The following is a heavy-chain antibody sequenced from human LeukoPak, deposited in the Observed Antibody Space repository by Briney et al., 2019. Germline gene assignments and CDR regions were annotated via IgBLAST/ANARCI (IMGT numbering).Heavy chain of an antibody. D-gene: IGHD4-17*01. CDR2: IRGDEGDK. CDR3: ARDVGGALDY. Sequence: GGSLRLSCTVAGFTFRNYWMAWVRHAPGKGLEWVSNIRGDEGDKNSVDSVKGRFTISRDNAKKSLYLQMNSLRVEDTAVYYCARDVGGALDYWGQGTLVTVSS. J-gene: IGHJ4*02. V-gene: IGHV3-7*03. CDR1: GFTFRNYW.